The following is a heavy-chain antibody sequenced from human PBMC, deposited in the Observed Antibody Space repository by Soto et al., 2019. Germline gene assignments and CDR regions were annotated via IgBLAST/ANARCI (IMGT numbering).Heavy chain of an antibody. CDR3: ARTLGGNHRVMLYY. Sequence: QVQLQESGPGLVKPSETLSLTCTVSGGSISSYYCSWIRQPPGKGLEWIGYSYYSGSTNYNPSLKRRGTISVDPSKHPFSLTRSSVPVADTAVYYCARTLGGNHRVMLYYWGQGTLVTVSS. CDR1: GGSISSYY. D-gene: IGHD2-15*01. J-gene: IGHJ4*02. V-gene: IGHV4-59*01. CDR2: SYYSGST.